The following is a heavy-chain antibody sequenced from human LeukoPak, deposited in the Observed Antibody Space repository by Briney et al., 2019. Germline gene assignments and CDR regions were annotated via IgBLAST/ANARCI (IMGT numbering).Heavy chain of an antibody. J-gene: IGHJ4*02. Sequence: SETLSLTCTVSGGSISNGGYYWSWIRQHPGTGLEWIGYIYYSGSTYYNPSLKSRVTISVDTSKNQFSLKLSSVTAADTAVYYCATERTGYDFIFWGQGTLVTVSS. CDR2: IYYSGST. CDR3: ATERTGYDFIF. V-gene: IGHV4-31*03. CDR1: GGSISNGGYY. D-gene: IGHD5-12*01.